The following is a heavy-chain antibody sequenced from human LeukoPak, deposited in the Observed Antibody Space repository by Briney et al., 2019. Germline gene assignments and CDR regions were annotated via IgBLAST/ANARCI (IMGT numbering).Heavy chain of an antibody. Sequence: SDTLSLTCAVSGYSISSSNWWGWIRQPPGKGLEWIGYIYYSGSTYYNPSLKSRVTISVDTSKNQFSLNLSSMTAADTAVYYCARRLKSHSGRAAGADYWGQGTLVTVSS. CDR1: GYSISSSNW. V-gene: IGHV4-28*01. CDR3: ARRLKSHSGRAAGADY. J-gene: IGHJ4*02. CDR2: IYYSGST. D-gene: IGHD6-13*01.